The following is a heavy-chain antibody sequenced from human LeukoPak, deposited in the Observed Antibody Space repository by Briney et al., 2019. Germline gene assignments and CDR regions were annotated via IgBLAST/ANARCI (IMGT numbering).Heavy chain of an antibody. D-gene: IGHD3-16*02. CDR2: ISSNGGST. Sequence: PGGSLRLSCAASGFTFSSYAMHWVRQAPGKGLEYVSAISSNGGSTYYANSVKGRFTISRDNAKNSLYLQMNSLRAEDTAVYYCARDRIDNWFDPWGQGTLVTVSS. V-gene: IGHV3-64*01. J-gene: IGHJ5*02. CDR1: GFTFSSYA. CDR3: ARDRIDNWFDP.